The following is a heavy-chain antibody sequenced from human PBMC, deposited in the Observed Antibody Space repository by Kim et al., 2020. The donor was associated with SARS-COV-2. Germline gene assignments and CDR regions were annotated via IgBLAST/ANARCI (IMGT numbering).Heavy chain of an antibody. D-gene: IGHD4-17*01. CDR3: AKAYMSVPPGKTWYYGDFYFDH. CDR1: GFTFSNYA. CDR2: ISGRDRTT. J-gene: IGHJ4*02. Sequence: GGSLRLSCAASGFTFSNYAMSWVRQGPGKGLEWVSAISGRDRTTYYADSVKGRFTISRDNSRSTLYLQINRLRAEDTAIYYCAKAYMSVPPGKTWYYGDFYFDHWGQGTLVTVSS. V-gene: IGHV3-23*01.